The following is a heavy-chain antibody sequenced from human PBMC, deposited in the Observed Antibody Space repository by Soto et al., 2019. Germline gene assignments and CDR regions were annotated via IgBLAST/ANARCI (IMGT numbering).Heavy chain of an antibody. J-gene: IGHJ3*01. D-gene: IGHD6-13*01. CDR1: GFTFSDHY. V-gene: IGHV3-72*01. CDR3: ARVRSSSWGLDAFDV. Sequence: EVQLVESGGGLVQAGGSLRLSCAASGFTFSDHYMDWVRQAPGKGLEWVGRIRNKANRYTTEYAASVKGRFTISRDDSENSLYLQMNTLKTDDSAVYYCARVRSSSWGLDAFDVWGQGTVVTVSS. CDR2: IRNKANRYTT.